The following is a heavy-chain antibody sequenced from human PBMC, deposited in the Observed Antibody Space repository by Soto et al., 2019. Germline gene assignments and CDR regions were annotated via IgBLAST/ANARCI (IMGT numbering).Heavy chain of an antibody. CDR1: GFTFSSYW. D-gene: IGHD3-16*01. CDR2: TNEDGSTI. CDR3: TREGGGRGGY. V-gene: IGHV3-74*01. Sequence: EVQLVESGGGLVQPGGSLRLSCAASGFTFSSYWMHWVRQAPGKGLVWVSRTNEDGSTINYADSVKGRFTISRDNAKNTLYVEMNSGGAEDTVVYSGTREGGGRGGYWGQGTLVTVSS. J-gene: IGHJ4*02.